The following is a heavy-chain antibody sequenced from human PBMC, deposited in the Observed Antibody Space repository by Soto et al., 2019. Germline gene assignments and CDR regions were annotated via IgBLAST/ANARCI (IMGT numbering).Heavy chain of an antibody. J-gene: IGHJ6*03. CDR1: GFTFSGYG. Sequence: GGSLRLSCAASGFTFSGYGMHWVRQAPGKGLEWVAVISYDGSNKYYADSVKGRFTISRDNSKNTLYLQMNSLRAEDTAVYYCANSPGGYGDYFFSFYYYYYMDVWGKGTTVTVSS. CDR2: ISYDGSNK. V-gene: IGHV3-30*18. CDR3: ANSPGGYGDYFFSFYYYYYMDV. D-gene: IGHD4-17*01.